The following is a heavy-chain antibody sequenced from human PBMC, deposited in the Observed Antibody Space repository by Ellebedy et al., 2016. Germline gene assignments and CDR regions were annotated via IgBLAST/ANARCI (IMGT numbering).Heavy chain of an antibody. J-gene: IGHJ1*01. D-gene: IGHD5-12*01. CDR2: LYYSGST. CDR3: ARVNSGYDYGKYFQH. CDR1: GGSISSYY. Sequence: SETLSLTXTVSGGSISSYYWSWIRQPPGKGLEWIGYLYYSGSTNYNPSLKSRGTISVDTSKNQFSLKLSSVTAADTAVYYCARVNSGYDYGKYFQHWGQGTLVTVSS. V-gene: IGHV4-59*13.